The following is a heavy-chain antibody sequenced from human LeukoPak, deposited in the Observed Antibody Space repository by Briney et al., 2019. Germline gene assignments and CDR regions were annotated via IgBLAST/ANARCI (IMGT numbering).Heavy chain of an antibody. CDR2: INSSSSYI. CDR3: ARDYSGESYFDY. Sequence: GGSLRLSCAASGFTFSSYSMNWVRQAPGKGLEWVSSINSSSSYIYYADSVKGRFTISRDNAKNSLYLQMNSLRAEDTAVYYCARDYSGESYFDYWGQGTLVTVSS. D-gene: IGHD1-26*01. CDR1: GFTFSSYS. J-gene: IGHJ4*02. V-gene: IGHV3-21*01.